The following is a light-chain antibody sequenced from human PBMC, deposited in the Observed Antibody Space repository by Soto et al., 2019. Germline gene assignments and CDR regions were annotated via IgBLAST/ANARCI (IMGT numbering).Light chain of an antibody. CDR2: EDS. CDR3: YSTDSSGDHRGV. CDR1: VLPKKY. J-gene: IGLJ1*01. V-gene: IGLV3-10*01. Sequence: SYELTQPPSVSVSPGQTARITCLGDVLPKKYAYWYQQKSGQAPVLVIYEDSKRPSGIPERFSGSSSGTMATLTISGAQVEDEADYYCYSTDSSGDHRGVFGTGTKVTVL.